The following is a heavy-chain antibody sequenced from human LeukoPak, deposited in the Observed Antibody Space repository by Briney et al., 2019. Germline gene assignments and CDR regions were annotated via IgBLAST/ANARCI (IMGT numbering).Heavy chain of an antibody. CDR3: ARGRDFWTGYYTDYDY. CDR2: MNPNSGNT. J-gene: IGHJ4*02. D-gene: IGHD3/OR15-3a*01. Sequence: ASVKVSCKASGYTFTSYDINWVRQATGQGLEWMGRMNPNSGNTGYAQKFQGRVTITRNTSITTAYMELSSLRSEDTVVYYCARGRDFWTGYYTDYDYWGQGTLVTVSS. V-gene: IGHV1-8*03. CDR1: GYTFTSYD.